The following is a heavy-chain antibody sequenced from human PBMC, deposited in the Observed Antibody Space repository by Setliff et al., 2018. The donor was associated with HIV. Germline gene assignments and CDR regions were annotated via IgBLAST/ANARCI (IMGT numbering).Heavy chain of an antibody. Sequence: PGGSLRLSCAASGFTFSPYWMHWVRQAPGKGLEWVSSISSSNSYKHYADSVKGRFTISRDNAKNSLYLQMNSLRAEDTAVYYCARSRAAGFDYWGQGTLVTVSS. V-gene: IGHV3-21*01. CDR1: GFTFSPYW. J-gene: IGHJ4*02. D-gene: IGHD6-13*01. CDR2: ISSSNSYK. CDR3: ARSRAAGFDY.